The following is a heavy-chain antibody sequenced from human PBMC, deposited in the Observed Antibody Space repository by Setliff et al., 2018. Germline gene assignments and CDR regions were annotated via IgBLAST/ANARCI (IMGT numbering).Heavy chain of an antibody. V-gene: IGHV3-23*01. CDR1: GFTFKTYA. D-gene: IGHD5-18*01. CDR2: ISGSGGST. J-gene: IGHJ6*03. Sequence: PGGSLRLSCAASGFTFKTYAMSWVRQAPGKGLEWVSSISGSGGSTYHADSVKGRFTISRDNSKNTLYLQMNSLRAEDTAIYYCARVIGYSHGYYYHYMDVWGKGTTVTVSS. CDR3: ARVIGYSHGYYYHYMDV.